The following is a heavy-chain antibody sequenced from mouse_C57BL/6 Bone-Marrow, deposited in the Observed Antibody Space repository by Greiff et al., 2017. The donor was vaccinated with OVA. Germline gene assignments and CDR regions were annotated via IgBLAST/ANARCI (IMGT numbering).Heavy chain of an antibody. Sequence: EVQRVESGGDLVKPGGSLKLSCAASGFTFSSYGMSWVRQTPDKRLEWVATISSGGSYTYYPDSVKGRFTISRDNAKNTLYLQMSSLKSEDTAMYYCARPLITTGYFDVWGTGTTVTVSS. D-gene: IGHD1-1*01. V-gene: IGHV5-6*01. J-gene: IGHJ1*03. CDR2: ISSGGSYT. CDR3: ARPLITTGYFDV. CDR1: GFTFSSYG.